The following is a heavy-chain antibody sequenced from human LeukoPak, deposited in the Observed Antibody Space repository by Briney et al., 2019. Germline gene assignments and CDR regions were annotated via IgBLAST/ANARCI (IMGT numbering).Heavy chain of an antibody. CDR3: TTARGSDLQIFQH. J-gene: IGHJ1*01. Sequence: PGGSLRLSCAASGFTFSDAWMNWVRQAPGKGLEWVGRIKRKTDAGTTDYAAPVKGRFTISRDDSKNTLYLQMNSLKTEDTAVYYCTTARGSDLQIFQHWGQGTLVTGSS. D-gene: IGHD1-26*01. V-gene: IGHV3-15*07. CDR2: IKRKTDAGTT. CDR1: GFTFSDAW.